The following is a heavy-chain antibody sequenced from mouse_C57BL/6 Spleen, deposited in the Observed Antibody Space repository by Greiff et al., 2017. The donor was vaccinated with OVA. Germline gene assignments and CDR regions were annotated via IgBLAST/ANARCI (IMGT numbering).Heavy chain of an antibody. CDR2: IWSGGST. J-gene: IGHJ4*01. D-gene: IGHD2-4*01. CDR1: GFSLTSYG. CDR3: ARNGGLRRRDYYAMDY. Sequence: VKLVESGPGLVQPSQSLSITCTVSGFSLTSYGVHWVRQSPGKGLEWLGVIWSGGSTDYNAAFISRLSISKDNSKSQVFFKMNSLQADDTAIYYCARNGGLRRRDYYAMDYWGQGTSVTVSS. V-gene: IGHV2-2*01.